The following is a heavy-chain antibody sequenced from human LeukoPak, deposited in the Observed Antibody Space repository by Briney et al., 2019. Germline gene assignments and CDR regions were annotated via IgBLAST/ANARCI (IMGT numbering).Heavy chain of an antibody. V-gene: IGHV3-74*01. D-gene: IGHD2-2*01. J-gene: IGHJ4*02. Sequence: GGSLRLSCAASGNYWMHWVRQAPGKGLVWVSHINSDGSWTSYADSVKGRFTIPKDNAKNTVYLQMNNLRAEDTAVYYCVSFYETYWGRGTLVTVSS. CDR2: INSDGSWT. CDR3: VSFYETY. CDR1: GNYW.